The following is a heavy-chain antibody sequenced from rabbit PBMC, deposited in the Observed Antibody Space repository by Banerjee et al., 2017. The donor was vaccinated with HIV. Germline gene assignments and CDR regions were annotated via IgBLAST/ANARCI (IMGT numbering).Heavy chain of an antibody. J-gene: IGHJ4*01. CDR3: ARGNDYKSFPL. Sequence: QEQLVESGGGLVQPGGTLKLSCKASGFSFSSSYWICWVRQAPGKGLEWIACIYDGSSDRSYYATWAKGRFTISKTSSTTVTLQMTGLTVADTATYFCARGNDYKSFPLWGPGTLVTVS. V-gene: IGHV1S45*01. CDR2: IYDGSSDRS. CDR1: GFSFSSSYW. D-gene: IGHD1-1*01.